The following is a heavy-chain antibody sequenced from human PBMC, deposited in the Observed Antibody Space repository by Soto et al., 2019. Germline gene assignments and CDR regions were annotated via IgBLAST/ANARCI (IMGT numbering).Heavy chain of an antibody. CDR2: IVVGSGNT. Sequence: SVKVSCKASGFTFTSSAMQWVRQARGQRLEWIGWIVVGSGNTNYAQKFQERVTITRDMSTSTAYMELSSLRSEDTAVYYCAATVVVPAAIRYNWFDPWGQGTLVTVSS. CDR3: AATVVVPAAIRYNWFDP. CDR1: GFTFTSSA. D-gene: IGHD2-2*02. V-gene: IGHV1-58*02. J-gene: IGHJ5*02.